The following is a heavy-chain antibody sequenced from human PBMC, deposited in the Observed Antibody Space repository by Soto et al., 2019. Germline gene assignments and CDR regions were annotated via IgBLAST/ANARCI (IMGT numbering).Heavy chain of an antibody. V-gene: IGHV4-61*01. CDR2: VFRTGST. CDR3: ARDLFAAPGGD. Sequence: QVQLKESGPGLVKPSETLSLTCTVSGASVSSGTYYWTWIRQPPGKGLEWIGYVFRTGSTNYNPSLKSRVTISIDTSKNQFSLNLTSVTAADTAVYYCARDLFAAPGGDWGQGTLVTVSS. D-gene: IGHD2-15*01. J-gene: IGHJ4*02. CDR1: GASVSSGTYY.